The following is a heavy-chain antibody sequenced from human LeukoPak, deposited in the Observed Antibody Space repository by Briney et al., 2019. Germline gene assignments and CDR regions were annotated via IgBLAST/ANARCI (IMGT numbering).Heavy chain of an antibody. Sequence: PGGSLRLSCAASGFTFRSYAMRWVRQAPGKGLEWVAVISYDGSYKYYADSVKGRFTISRDNSKNTLYLQMNSLRAEDTAVYYCARAQGEYGDYFDYWGQGTLVTVSS. D-gene: IGHD4-17*01. J-gene: IGHJ4*02. V-gene: IGHV3-30*04. CDR1: GFTFRSYA. CDR2: ISYDGSYK. CDR3: ARAQGEYGDYFDY.